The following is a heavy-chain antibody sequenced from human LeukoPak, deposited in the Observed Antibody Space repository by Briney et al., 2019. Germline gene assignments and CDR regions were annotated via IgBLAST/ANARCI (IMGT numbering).Heavy chain of an antibody. Sequence: PSETLSLTCTVSGGSIRSNYWSWIRQPPGKGLEWIGYIYNSGSTKYNPSLKSRVTISVDTSKSLFSLRLTSVTAAGTAVYYCATCRDEFADYGFTSWGQGTLVTVSS. CDR1: GGSIRSNY. CDR2: IYNSGST. V-gene: IGHV4-59*01. J-gene: IGHJ5*02. CDR3: ATCRDEFADYGFTS. D-gene: IGHD4-17*01.